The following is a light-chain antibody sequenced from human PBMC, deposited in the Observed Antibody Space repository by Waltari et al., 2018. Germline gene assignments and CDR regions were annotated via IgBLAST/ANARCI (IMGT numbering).Light chain of an antibody. CDR3: QKYGTLPAT. V-gene: IGKV3-20*01. J-gene: IGKJ1*01. Sequence: EIMLMQSPGTLSLSPGERATLPCRASQSISKYLAWYQQKPGQAPRLLIYDAASRATGIPDRFGGSGSGTDFSLTISRLEPEDSVVYYCQKYGTLPATFGQGTKVEIK. CDR1: QSISKY. CDR2: DAA.